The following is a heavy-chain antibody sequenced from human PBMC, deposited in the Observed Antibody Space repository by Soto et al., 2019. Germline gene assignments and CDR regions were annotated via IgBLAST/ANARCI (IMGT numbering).Heavy chain of an antibody. V-gene: IGHV1-18*01. CDR1: GYTFTSYG. Sequence: ASVKVSCKASGYTFTSYGISWVRQAPGQGLEWMGWISAYNGNTNYAQKLQGRVTMTTDTSTSTAYMELSSLRSEDTAVYYCAAGLLLRDAFDIWGQGTMVTVSS. D-gene: IGHD5-18*01. CDR3: AAGLLLRDAFDI. J-gene: IGHJ3*02. CDR2: ISAYNGNT.